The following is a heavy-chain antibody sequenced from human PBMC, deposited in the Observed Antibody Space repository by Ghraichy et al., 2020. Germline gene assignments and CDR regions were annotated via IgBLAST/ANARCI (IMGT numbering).Heavy chain of an antibody. CDR1: GFTFSSYS. J-gene: IGHJ6*02. CDR2: ISSSVTTI. CDR3: ARGAGSASWELYGMDV. Sequence: GGSLRLSCAASGFTFSSYSMNWVRQAPGKGLEWVSYISSSVTTIFYPDSVRGRFTISRDNAKNSLYLQMNNLRGEDTAVYYCARGAGSASWELYGMDVWGQGTTVTVSS. V-gene: IGHV3-48*01. D-gene: IGHD2-2*01.